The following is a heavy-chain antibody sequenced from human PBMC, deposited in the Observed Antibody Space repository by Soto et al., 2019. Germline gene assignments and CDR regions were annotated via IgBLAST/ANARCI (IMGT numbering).Heavy chain of an antibody. J-gene: IGHJ6*02. V-gene: IGHV1-8*01. CDR2: MNPNSGNT. CDR1: GYMFTSYD. D-gene: IGHD3-22*01. Sequence: QVQLVQSGAEVKKPGASVTVSCTASGYMFTSYDIGWVRQATGQGLEWMGWMNPNSGNTGYAQNFQGRVTMTSHTSMGTAYMELSSLRSDDMAVYYCARIPSYDTSGPLDYYYGMDVWGQGTTVTVSS. CDR3: ARIPSYDTSGPLDYYYGMDV.